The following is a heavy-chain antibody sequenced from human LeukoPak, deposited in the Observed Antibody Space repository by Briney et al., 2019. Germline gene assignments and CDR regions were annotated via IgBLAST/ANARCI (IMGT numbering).Heavy chain of an antibody. CDR1: GGPISSYY. J-gene: IGHJ4*02. V-gene: IGHV4-4*07. CDR3: ARGLSSGWYNGYDY. CDR2: IYTSGST. D-gene: IGHD6-19*01. Sequence: SETLSLTCTVSGGPISSYYWSWIRQPAGKGLEWIGRIYTSGSTNYNPSLKSRVTMSVGTSKNQFSLKLSSVTAADTAVYYCARGLSSGWYNGYDYWGQGTLVTVSS.